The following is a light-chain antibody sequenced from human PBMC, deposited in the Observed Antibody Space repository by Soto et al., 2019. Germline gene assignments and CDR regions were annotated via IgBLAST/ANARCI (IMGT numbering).Light chain of an antibody. CDR1: RSNIRSNT. CDR3: AAWDDSLNGVV. CDR2: SNN. J-gene: IGLJ2*01. V-gene: IGLV1-44*01. Sequence: QSVLTQPPSASRTPGQRVTISCSGSRSNIRSNTVNWYQQLPGTAPKLLIYSNNQRPSGVPDRFSGSKSGTSASLAISGLQSEDEADYYCAAWDDSLNGVVFGGGTKVTVL.